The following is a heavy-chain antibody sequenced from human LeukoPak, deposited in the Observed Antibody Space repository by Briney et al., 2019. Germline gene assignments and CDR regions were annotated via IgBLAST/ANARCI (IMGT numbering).Heavy chain of an antibody. Sequence: SETLSLTCTVSGGSISSSSYYWSWIRQPPGKGLEWIGEINHSGSTNYNPSLKSRVTISVDTSKNQFSLKLSSVTAADTAVYYCARLVVDIVAKTSFDYWGQGTLVTVSS. J-gene: IGHJ4*02. D-gene: IGHD5-12*01. CDR1: GGSISSSSYY. CDR2: INHSGST. CDR3: ARLVVDIVAKTSFDY. V-gene: IGHV4-39*07.